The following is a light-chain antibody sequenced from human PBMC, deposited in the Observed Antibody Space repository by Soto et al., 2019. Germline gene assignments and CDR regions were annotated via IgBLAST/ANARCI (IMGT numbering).Light chain of an antibody. CDR3: QQYNNWPLT. V-gene: IGKV3-15*01. J-gene: IGKJ4*01. Sequence: EVVMTQSPANLSVSPGERATLSCRASQSVSSNLAWYQQKSGQAPRLLIHGASTRATGFPARFSASGSGTEFTLTISSLQSEDLAVYYCQQYNNWPLTFGGGTKVELK. CDR1: QSVSSN. CDR2: GAS.